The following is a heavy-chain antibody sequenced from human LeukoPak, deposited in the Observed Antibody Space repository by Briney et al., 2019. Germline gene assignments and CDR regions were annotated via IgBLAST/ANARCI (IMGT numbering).Heavy chain of an antibody. V-gene: IGHV4-39*07. CDR1: GGSISSSSYY. CDR2: IYYSGST. D-gene: IGHD6-19*01. CDR3: ARAGSPVLYYFGY. J-gene: IGHJ4*02. Sequence: PSETLSLTCTVSGGSISSSSYYWGWIRQPPGKGLEWIGSIYYSGSTYYNPSLKSRVTISVDTSKNQFSLKLSSVTAADTAVYYCARAGSPVLYYFGYWGQGTLVTVSS.